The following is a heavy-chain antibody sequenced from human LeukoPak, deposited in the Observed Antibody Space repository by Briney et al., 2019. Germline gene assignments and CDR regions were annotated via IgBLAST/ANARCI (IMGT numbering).Heavy chain of an antibody. V-gene: IGHV4-39*07. J-gene: IGHJ4*02. D-gene: IGHD6-13*01. CDR1: GGSISSSYYY. Sequence: SETLSLTCTVSGGSISSSYYYWSWIRQPPGKGLEWIGEINHSGSTNYNPSLKSRVTISVDTSKNQFSLKLSSVTAADTAVYYCARVLGYSSSWGQGTLVTVSS. CDR3: ARVLGYSSS. CDR2: INHSGST.